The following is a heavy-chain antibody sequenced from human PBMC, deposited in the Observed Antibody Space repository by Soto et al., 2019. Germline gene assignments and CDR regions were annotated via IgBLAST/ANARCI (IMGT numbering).Heavy chain of an antibody. D-gene: IGHD2-21*01. Sequence: EGQLLESGGGLVQPGGSLRLACAASGFSFNSYAMVGDRQAPGKGLECVSVISARGGSSYFPDSVKGRFTMSRDNYKNVLSLEMNNLRVEDTATYFCAKGSIEYCASVDRWGQGTLVLVSS. CDR3: AKGSIEYCASVDR. V-gene: IGHV3-23*01. CDR2: ISARGGSS. J-gene: IGHJ5*02. CDR1: GFSFNSYA.